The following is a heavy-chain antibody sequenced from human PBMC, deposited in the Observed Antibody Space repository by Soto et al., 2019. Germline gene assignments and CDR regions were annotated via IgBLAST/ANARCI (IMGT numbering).Heavy chain of an antibody. CDR2: ISSSSSTI. CDR1: GFTFSSYR. D-gene: IGHD5-12*01. J-gene: IGHJ6*03. V-gene: IGHV3-48*01. Sequence: EVQLVESGGGLVQPGGSLRLSCAASGFTFSSYRMNWARQAPGKGLEWVSYISSSSSTIYYADSVKGRFTISRDSAKNSLYLQMNSLRAEDTAVYFCARATEAYSGYDYIPYYYYYMDVWGKGTTVTVSS. CDR3: ARATEAYSGYDYIPYYYYYMDV.